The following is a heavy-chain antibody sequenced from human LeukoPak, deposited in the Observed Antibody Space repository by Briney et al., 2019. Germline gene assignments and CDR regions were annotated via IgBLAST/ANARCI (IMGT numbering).Heavy chain of an antibody. Sequence: GGSLRLSCAASGFTFSSYSMNWVRQAPGKGLEWVSVIYSGGSTYYADSVKGRFTISRDNSKNTLYLQMNSLRAEDTAVYYCARDLYYGMDVWGQGTTVTVFS. CDR2: IYSGGST. CDR1: GFTFSSYS. V-gene: IGHV3-66*01. J-gene: IGHJ6*02. CDR3: ARDLYYGMDV.